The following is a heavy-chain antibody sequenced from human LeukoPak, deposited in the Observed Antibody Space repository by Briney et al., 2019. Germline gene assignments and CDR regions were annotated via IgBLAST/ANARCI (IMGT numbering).Heavy chain of an antibody. CDR2: IDYSGST. CDR1: GGTISRYY. CDR3: ARDRRRDRLHAFDI. J-gene: IGHJ3*02. D-gene: IGHD1-26*01. Sequence: PETLSLTCTVSGGTISRYYWSWIRQPPGKGLEWIAYIDYSGSTNYNPSLKSRLTISLDASKNQFSLKLSSVTAADTAVYYCARDRRRDRLHAFDIWGQGTMVTVSS. V-gene: IGHV4-59*01.